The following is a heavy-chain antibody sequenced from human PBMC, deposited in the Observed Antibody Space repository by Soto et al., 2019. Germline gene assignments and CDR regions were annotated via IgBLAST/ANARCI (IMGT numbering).Heavy chain of an antibody. CDR2: IYYSGST. CDR3: ARGGRRFFPTLFDP. J-gene: IGHJ5*02. D-gene: IGHD3-3*01. Sequence: SETLSLTCTVSGGSISSYYWSWIRQPPGKGLEWIGYIYYSGSTNYNPSLKSRVTISVDTSKNQFSLKLSSVTAADTAVYYCARGGRRFFPTLFDPWGQGTLVTVSS. V-gene: IGHV4-59*01. CDR1: GGSISSYY.